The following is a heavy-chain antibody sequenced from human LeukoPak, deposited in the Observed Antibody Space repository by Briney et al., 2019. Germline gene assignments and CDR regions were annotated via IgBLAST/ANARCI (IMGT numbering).Heavy chain of an antibody. Sequence: GGSLRLSCAASGFTFSNAWMTWVRQAPGKGLEWVGRIKRGTTDYAAPVKGRFTISRDDSKNTLYLQMNSLKTEDKAVYYCTSSVYPVFGYWGQRTLVSVSS. CDR2: IKRGTT. J-gene: IGHJ4*02. CDR3: TSSVYPVFGY. CDR1: GFTFSNAW. V-gene: IGHV3-15*01. D-gene: IGHD3-16*01.